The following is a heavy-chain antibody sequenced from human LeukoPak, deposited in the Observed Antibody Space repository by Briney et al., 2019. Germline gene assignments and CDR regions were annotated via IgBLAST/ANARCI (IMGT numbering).Heavy chain of an antibody. V-gene: IGHV3-53*05. Sequence: GGSLRLSCAASGLTVSSNYMSWVRQAPGKGLEWVSVIYSGGSTYYADSVKGRFTISRDNSKNTLYLQMNSLRVEDTAVYYCARGYGRDIVVVPAIDFDYWGQGTLVTVSS. CDR1: GLTVSSNY. J-gene: IGHJ4*02. D-gene: IGHD2-2*01. CDR3: ARGYGRDIVVVPAIDFDY. CDR2: IYSGGST.